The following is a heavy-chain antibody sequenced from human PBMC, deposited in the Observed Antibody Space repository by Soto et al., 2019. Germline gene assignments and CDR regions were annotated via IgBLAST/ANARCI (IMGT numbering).Heavy chain of an antibody. CDR2: INPNSGGT. V-gene: IGHV1-2*02. CDR1: GYNFTGYY. J-gene: IGHJ6*02. Sequence: QVQLVQSGAEVKKPGASVKVSCKASGYNFTGYYMHWVRQAPGQGLEWMGWINPNSGGTNYAQKFQGRVTMARETSISTAYIELSRLRSDDTAEYYCARDVVEMAKIFDEQIYYYYGMDVWGQETKVTVSS. D-gene: IGHD5-12*01. CDR3: ARDVVEMAKIFDEQIYYYYGMDV.